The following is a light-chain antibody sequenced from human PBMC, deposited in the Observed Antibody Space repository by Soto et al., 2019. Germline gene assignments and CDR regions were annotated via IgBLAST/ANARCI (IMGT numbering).Light chain of an antibody. J-gene: IGKJ1*01. Sequence: EIVLTQSPGTLSLSPGERATLSCRASQSVISGYSAWYQQKPGQAPRPLIYGASSRATGIPDRFSGSGSGTDFTLTISRLEPEDFAVYYCQQYGSSPTFGQGTKVDIK. CDR3: QQYGSSPT. V-gene: IGKV3-20*01. CDR1: QSVISGY. CDR2: GAS.